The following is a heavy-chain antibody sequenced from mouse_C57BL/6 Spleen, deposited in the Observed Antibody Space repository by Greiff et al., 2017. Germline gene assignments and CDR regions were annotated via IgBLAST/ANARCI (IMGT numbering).Heavy chain of an antibody. CDR2: ISDGGSYT. CDR3: ARDGSGFDY. J-gene: IGHJ2*01. Sequence: DVKLVESGGGLVKPGGSLKLSCAASGFTFSSYAMSWVRQTPEKRLEWVATISDGGSYTYYPDNVKGRFTISRDNAKNNLYLQMSQLKSEDTAMYDCARDGSGFDYWGQGTTLTVSS. D-gene: IGHD3-2*02. V-gene: IGHV5-4*01. CDR1: GFTFSSYA.